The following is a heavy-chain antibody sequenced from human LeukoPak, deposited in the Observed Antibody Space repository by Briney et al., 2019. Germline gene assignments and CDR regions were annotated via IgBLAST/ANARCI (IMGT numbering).Heavy chain of an antibody. J-gene: IGHJ6*03. CDR1: GDSISSHY. Sequence: SETLSLTCTVSGDSISSHYWTWIRQSPVKGLEWIGDISNSGSTSYNPSLKSRVTISIDTSKNQFSLKLSSVTAADTAVYYCGRDALVGYFSYYYMDVWGKGTTVTVSS. D-gene: IGHD2-15*01. V-gene: IGHV4-59*11. CDR2: ISNSGST. CDR3: GRDALVGYFSYYYMDV.